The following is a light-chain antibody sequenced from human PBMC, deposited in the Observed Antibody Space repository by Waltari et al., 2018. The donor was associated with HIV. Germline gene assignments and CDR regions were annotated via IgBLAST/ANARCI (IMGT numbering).Light chain of an antibody. CDR2: CAS. J-gene: IGKJ2*01. Sequence: EKAMTQSPATLSVSPGERATLTCRASQTINNNLAWYQQRPGQAPQLLIYCASTRAAGVPARFSGSGSGTEFTLTITSLQSEDLAIYYCQQYNNWPQTFGQGTKVEIK. V-gene: IGKV3-15*01. CDR1: QTINNN. CDR3: QQYNNWPQT.